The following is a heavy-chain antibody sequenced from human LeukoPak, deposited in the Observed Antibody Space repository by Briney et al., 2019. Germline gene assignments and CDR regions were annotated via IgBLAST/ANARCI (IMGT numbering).Heavy chain of an antibody. Sequence: GSSVKVSCKASGGTFSSYAINWVRQAPGQGLEWMGWINPNSGGTNYAQKFQGRVTMTRDTSISTAYMELSRLRSDDTAVYYCARVGSSSPDTWGQGTLVTVSS. J-gene: IGHJ5*02. CDR1: GGTFSSYA. CDR2: INPNSGGT. V-gene: IGHV1-2*02. CDR3: ARVGSSSPDT. D-gene: IGHD6-6*01.